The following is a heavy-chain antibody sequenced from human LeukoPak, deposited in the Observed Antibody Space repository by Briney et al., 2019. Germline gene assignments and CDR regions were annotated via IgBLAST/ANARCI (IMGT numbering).Heavy chain of an antibody. V-gene: IGHV3-7*01. CDR2: IKQDGSEK. CDR3: AAGYSGYGDAFDI. J-gene: IGHJ3*02. Sequence: PGGSLRLSCAASGFTFSSYWMSWVRQAPGKGLEWVANIKQDGSEKYYVDSVKGRFTISRDNAKNSLYLQMNSLRAEDTAVYYCAAGYSGYGDAFDIWGQGTMVTVSS. CDR1: GFTFSSYW. D-gene: IGHD5-12*01.